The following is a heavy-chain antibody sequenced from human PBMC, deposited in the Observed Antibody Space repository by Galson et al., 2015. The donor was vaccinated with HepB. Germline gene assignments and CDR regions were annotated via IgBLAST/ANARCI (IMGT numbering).Heavy chain of an antibody. CDR3: ARRWDTLVVKH. CDR2: IGDSNART. V-gene: IGHV3-23*01. Sequence: SLRLSCATSGLTFNVYAMSWVRQAPGKGLEWVSSIGDSNARTYYADSVKGRFTISRDNSKNTLYLQMDSLRAEDTAIYYCARRWDTLVVKHWGQGTRVTVSS. CDR1: GLTFNVYA. D-gene: IGHD2-2*01. J-gene: IGHJ1*01.